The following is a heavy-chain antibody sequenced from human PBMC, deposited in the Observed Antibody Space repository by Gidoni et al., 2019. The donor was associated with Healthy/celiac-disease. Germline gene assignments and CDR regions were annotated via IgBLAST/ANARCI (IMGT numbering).Heavy chain of an antibody. CDR1: GGSISSGGYY. D-gene: IGHD4-17*01. CDR3: ARGNGDSGFDY. CDR2: IYYSGST. J-gene: IGHJ4*02. Sequence: QVQLQESGPGLAMPSPTLSLPCTVAGGSISSGGYYWSWSRQHPGKGLEWIGYIYYSGSTYYNPSLKSLVTISVDTSKNQVSLKLSSVTAADTAVYYCARGNGDSGFDYWGQGTLVTVSS. V-gene: IGHV4-31*01.